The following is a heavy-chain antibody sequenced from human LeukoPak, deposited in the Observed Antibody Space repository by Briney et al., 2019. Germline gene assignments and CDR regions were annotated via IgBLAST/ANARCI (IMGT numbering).Heavy chain of an antibody. J-gene: IGHJ4*02. CDR1: GDSVSSAA. Sequence: RSQTLSLTCAISGDSVSSAAWNWIRQSPSRGLEWLGRTYYRSKWYNDYAVSVKSRITINPDTSKNQFSLQLNSVTPEDTAVYYCAAAYCGGDCYLDYWGRGTLVTVSS. CDR3: AAAYCGGDCYLDY. V-gene: IGHV6-1*01. CDR2: TYYRSKWYN. D-gene: IGHD2-21*02.